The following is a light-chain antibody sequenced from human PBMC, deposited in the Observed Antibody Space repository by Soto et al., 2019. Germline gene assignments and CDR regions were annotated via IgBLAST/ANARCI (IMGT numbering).Light chain of an antibody. CDR1: QSVSSN. Sequence: EIVITQSPATLSVSPGERATLSCRASQSVSSNLACYQQKPGQAPSLLIYGASTRATGIPARFSGSGSGTEFTLTISSLQSEDFAVYYCQQYNNWPPITFGQGTRLEIK. J-gene: IGKJ5*01. CDR3: QQYNNWPPIT. V-gene: IGKV3-15*01. CDR2: GAS.